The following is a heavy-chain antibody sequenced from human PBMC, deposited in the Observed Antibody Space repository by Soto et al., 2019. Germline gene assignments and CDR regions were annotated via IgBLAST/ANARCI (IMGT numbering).Heavy chain of an antibody. V-gene: IGHV1-69*08. CDR3: ARDTVDTAMVPTAY. D-gene: IGHD5-18*01. Sequence: QVQLVQSGAEVKKPGSSVKVSCKASGGTFSSYTISWVRQAPGQGLEWMGRIIPILGIANYAQKFQGRVTITADKSTSTAYMELSSLRSEDTAVYYCARDTVDTAMVPTAYGGQGTLVTVSS. CDR1: GGTFSSYT. CDR2: IIPILGIA. J-gene: IGHJ4*02.